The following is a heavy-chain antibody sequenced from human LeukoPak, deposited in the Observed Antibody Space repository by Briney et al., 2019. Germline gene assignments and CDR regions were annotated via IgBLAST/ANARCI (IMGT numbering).Heavy chain of an antibody. V-gene: IGHV4-59*01. J-gene: IGHJ1*01. CDR3: ARGGAPRLHFQN. D-gene: IGHD6-6*01. CDR2: IYHSGST. Sequence: SETLSLTCTVSGGSISTYYWNWIRQPPGKGLEWIGYIYHSGSTNYNPSLQSRVTISVDTSKNQFSLNLRSVTAADTAVYYCARGGAPRLHFQNWGQGTLVTVSS. CDR1: GGSISTYY.